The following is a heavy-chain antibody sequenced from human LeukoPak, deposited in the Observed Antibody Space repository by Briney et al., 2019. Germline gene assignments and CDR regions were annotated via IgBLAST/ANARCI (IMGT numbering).Heavy chain of an antibody. CDR3: AGDYYDSSGYSDY. V-gene: IGHV1-2*02. D-gene: IGHD3-22*01. CDR2: INPNSGGT. Sequence: ASVKVSCKASGYTFTGYYMHWVRQAPGQGLEWMGWINPNSGGTNYAQKFQGRVTMTRDTSISTAYMELSRLRSDDTAVYYCAGDYYDSSGYSDYWGQGTLVTVSS. CDR1: GYTFTGYY. J-gene: IGHJ4*02.